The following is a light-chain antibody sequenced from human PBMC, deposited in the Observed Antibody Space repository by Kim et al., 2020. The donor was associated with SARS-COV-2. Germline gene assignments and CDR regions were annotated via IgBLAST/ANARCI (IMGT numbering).Light chain of an antibody. V-gene: IGKV1-5*03. CDR1: QSISIS. Sequence: ASVGDRVSITCRASQSISISLAWYQQKPGKAPKLLIYKASSLQGGVPSRFSGSGSGTDFTLTISSLQPDDFATYYCQQYNTYPWTFGQGTKVDIK. CDR2: KAS. CDR3: QQYNTYPWT. J-gene: IGKJ1*01.